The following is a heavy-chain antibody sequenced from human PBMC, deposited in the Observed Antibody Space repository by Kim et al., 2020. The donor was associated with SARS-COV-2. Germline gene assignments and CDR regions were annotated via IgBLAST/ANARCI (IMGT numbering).Heavy chain of an antibody. Sequence: ASVKVSCKASGYTFTSYAMNWVRQAPGQGLEWMGWINTNTGNPTYAQGFTGRFVFSLDTSVSTAYLQISSLKAEDTAVYYCARDVCRNCKMGAFDIWGQGTMVTVSS. CDR1: GYTFTSYA. J-gene: IGHJ3*02. V-gene: IGHV7-4-1*02. CDR3: ARDVCRNCKMGAFDI. CDR2: INTNTGNP. D-gene: IGHD1-7*01.